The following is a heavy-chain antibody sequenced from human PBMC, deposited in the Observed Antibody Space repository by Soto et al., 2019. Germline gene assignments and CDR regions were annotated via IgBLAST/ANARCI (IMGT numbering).Heavy chain of an antibody. J-gene: IGHJ4*02. V-gene: IGHV1-69*01. CDR3: ARDSGLTRYCSSGGCHFER. Sequence: QVQLVQSGAEVKKPGSSVKVSCKASGGTFSSYAISWVRQAPGQGLEWMGGIIPIFGTANYAQKFQGRVTITADESTSTAYMELSSLRSEDTAVYYCARDSGLTRYCSSGGCHFERWGQGTLVTVSS. D-gene: IGHD2-15*01. CDR1: GGTFSSYA. CDR2: IIPIFGTA.